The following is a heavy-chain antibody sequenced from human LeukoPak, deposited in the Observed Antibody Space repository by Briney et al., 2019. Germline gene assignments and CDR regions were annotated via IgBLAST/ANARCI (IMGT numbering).Heavy chain of an antibody. CDR3: ATSQEGAFDY. CDR1: GYSFTNYY. V-gene: IGHV1-46*01. Sequence: GASVKVSCKASGYSFTNYYINRVRQAPGQGLEWMGILNPSGGSRSYAQKFQGRVTMTRDTSTSIVYMELSSLRSEDTAVYYCATSQEGAFDYWGQGALVTVSS. J-gene: IGHJ4*02. CDR2: LNPSGGSR. D-gene: IGHD1-26*01.